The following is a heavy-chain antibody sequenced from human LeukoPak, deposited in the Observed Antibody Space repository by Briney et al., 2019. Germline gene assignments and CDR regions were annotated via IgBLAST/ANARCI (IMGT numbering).Heavy chain of an antibody. CDR2: IGTAGDT. J-gene: IGHJ3*02. CDR1: GFTFSSYD. D-gene: IGHD2-8*02. CDR3: ARAWSRVDAFDI. Sequence: PGGSLRLSCAASGFTFSSYDMHWVRQATGKGLEWVSAIGTAGDTYYPGSVKGRFTISRENAKNSLYLQMNSLRAEDTAVYYCARAWSRVDAFDIWGQGTVVTVIS. V-gene: IGHV3-13*01.